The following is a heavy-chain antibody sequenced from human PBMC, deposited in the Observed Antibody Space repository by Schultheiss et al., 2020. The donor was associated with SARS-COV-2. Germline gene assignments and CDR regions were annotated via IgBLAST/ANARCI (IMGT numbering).Heavy chain of an antibody. J-gene: IGHJ4*02. CDR3: AKGSSNLGY. V-gene: IGHV3-23*01. D-gene: IGHD4-11*01. CDR1: GFTFSNAW. CDR2: ISGSGGST. Sequence: GGSLRLSCAASGFTFSNAWMSWVRQAPGKGLEWVSAISGSGGSTYYADSVKGRFTISRDNSKNTLYLQMNSLRAEDTAVYYCAKGSSNLGYWGQGTLVTVSS.